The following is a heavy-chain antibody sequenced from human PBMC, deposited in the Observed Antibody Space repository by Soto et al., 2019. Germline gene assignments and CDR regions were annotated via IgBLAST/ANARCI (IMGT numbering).Heavy chain of an antibody. J-gene: IGHJ4*02. Sequence: SETLSLTCAVYGGSFSGYYWSWIRQPPGKGLEWIGEINHSGSTNYNPSLKSRVTISVDTSKNQFSLKLSSVTAADTAVYYCARGALLSPEYYYDSSGYSNDYWGQGTLVTVSS. D-gene: IGHD3-22*01. CDR2: INHSGST. CDR1: GGSFSGYY. V-gene: IGHV4-34*01. CDR3: ARGALLSPEYYYDSSGYSNDY.